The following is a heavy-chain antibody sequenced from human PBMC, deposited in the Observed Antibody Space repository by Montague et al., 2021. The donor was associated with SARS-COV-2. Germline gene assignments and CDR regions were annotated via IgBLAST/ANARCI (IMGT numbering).Heavy chain of an antibody. CDR3: AKSAWHNWYFDI. CDR1: GDSICRNSYY. J-gene: IGHJ2*01. Sequence: SETLSLTCTVSGDSICRNSYYWGWIRQPPGKGLEWIGSMPYSGSTYHNPSLKSRVSISVDTSKNQFSLKLSSMTAADTAVYYCAKSAWHNWYFDIWGRGTLVTVSS. V-gene: IGHV4-39*01. CDR2: MPYSGST. D-gene: IGHD2/OR15-2a*01.